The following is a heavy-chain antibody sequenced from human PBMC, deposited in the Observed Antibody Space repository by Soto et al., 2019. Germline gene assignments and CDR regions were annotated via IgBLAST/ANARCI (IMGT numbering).Heavy chain of an antibody. J-gene: IGHJ6*02. CDR3: ARDQYDFRSGSYYYAMEV. V-gene: IGHV4-4*02. CDR2: IHKSGST. CDR1: TDSISSSYW. D-gene: IGHD3-3*01. Sequence: SETLSLTCTVSTDSISSSYWWSWARQPPGKGLEWIAEIHKSGSTNYNPSLKGRVTMSVDTSRDQVSLRLRSVTRADTAVYYCARDQYDFRSGSYYYAMEVWGQGTKVTVSS.